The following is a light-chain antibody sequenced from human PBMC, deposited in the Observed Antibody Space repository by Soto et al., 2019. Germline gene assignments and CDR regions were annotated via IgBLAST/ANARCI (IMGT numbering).Light chain of an antibody. Sequence: DIQMTQSPSSLSASVGDRVTIACQASQDIGNFLNWYQHKPGKAPKLVIYGASNLEAGVLSRFSGSGSGTDITFTISSLQPEDVATYYCQHYDYLPLFGPGTKVDIK. CDR3: QHYDYLPL. J-gene: IGKJ3*01. V-gene: IGKV1-33*01. CDR2: GAS. CDR1: QDIGNF.